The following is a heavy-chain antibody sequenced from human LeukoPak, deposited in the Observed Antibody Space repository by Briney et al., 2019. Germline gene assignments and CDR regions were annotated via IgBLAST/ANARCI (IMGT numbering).Heavy chain of an antibody. D-gene: IGHD3-16*01. CDR1: GGSFSGYY. Sequence: KTSETLSLTCAAYGGSFSGYYWSWIRQPPGKGLEWIGEINHSGSTNYNPSLKSRVTISVDTSKNQFSLKLSSVTAADTAVYYCARGRRLRLGNNWFDPWGQGTLVTVSS. CDR2: INHSGST. V-gene: IGHV4-34*01. CDR3: ARGRRLRLGNNWFDP. J-gene: IGHJ5*02.